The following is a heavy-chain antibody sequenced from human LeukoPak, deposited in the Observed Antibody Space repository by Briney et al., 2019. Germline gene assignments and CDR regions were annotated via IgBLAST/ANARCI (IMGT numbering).Heavy chain of an antibody. CDR1: GFTFSSYG. J-gene: IGHJ4*02. CDR2: IRGSGTST. Sequence: GGSLRLSCAGSGFTFSSYGMSWVRQAPGKGLEWVSCIRGSGTSTYYADSVKGRFTISRDNSKNTLYLQMNSLRAEDTAVYYCAKVTYGTGTYGAFDYWGQGTLVTVSS. V-gene: IGHV3-23*01. D-gene: IGHD3-10*01. CDR3: AKVTYGTGTYGAFDY.